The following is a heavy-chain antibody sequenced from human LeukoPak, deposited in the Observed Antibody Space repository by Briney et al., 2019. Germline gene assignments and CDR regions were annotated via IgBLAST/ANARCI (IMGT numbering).Heavy chain of an antibody. Sequence: GGSLRLSCAVSGFTFSDYYMSWIRQAPGKGLEWVSYISSGGSTISHADSVKGRFTISRDNAENSLYLQMNSLRAEDTAVYYCASSGYSSGWYGDYWGQGTLVTVSS. D-gene: IGHD6-19*01. V-gene: IGHV3-11*04. CDR2: ISSGGSTI. CDR3: ASSGYSSGWYGDY. CDR1: GFTFSDYY. J-gene: IGHJ4*02.